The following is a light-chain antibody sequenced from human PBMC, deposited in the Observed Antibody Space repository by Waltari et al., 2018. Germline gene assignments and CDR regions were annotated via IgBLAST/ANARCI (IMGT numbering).Light chain of an antibody. V-gene: IGKV1-12*01. CDR3: QQYHTVPLT. Sequence: DIQMTQSPSSLSASVGDRVTITCRTSQGISSWLAWYQQKPGKAPNLLIYEASSLQSGVPPRFSGSGSGTDFTLTISSLQPEDFATYYCQQYHTVPLTFGEGTKVEIK. CDR2: EAS. J-gene: IGKJ4*01. CDR1: QGISSW.